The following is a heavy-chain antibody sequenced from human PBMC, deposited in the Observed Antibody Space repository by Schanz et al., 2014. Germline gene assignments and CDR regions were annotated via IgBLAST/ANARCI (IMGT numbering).Heavy chain of an antibody. CDR2: IRGKPNTYAT. D-gene: IGHD3-3*01. Sequence: EVQLVESEGGLVQPGGSLRLSCEGSGFSFSDYWMGWVRQASGKGLEWVGRIRGKPNTYATAYAASVRGRFTLSRDDSKNTAYLQMNSLRTEDTAVYYCARDKGGYYPFDYWGQGTLVTVSS. J-gene: IGHJ4*02. CDR1: GFSFSDYW. V-gene: IGHV3-73*01. CDR3: ARDKGGYYPFDY.